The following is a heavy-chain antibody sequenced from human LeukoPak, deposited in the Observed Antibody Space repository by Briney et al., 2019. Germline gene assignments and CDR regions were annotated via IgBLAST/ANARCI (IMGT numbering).Heavy chain of an antibody. CDR2: IIPIFGKA. J-gene: IGHJ4*02. V-gene: IGHV1-69*13. CDR1: GGSFSSYA. Sequence: SVTVSFTASGGSFSSYAINWVRQAPGQGLEWMGGIIPIFGKANYAQKFQDRVAITAVESMSTVYMELSSLRSEDTAVYYCARGWLAETTVVTPYNYWGQGTLVTVSS. D-gene: IGHD4-23*01. CDR3: ARGWLAETTVVTPYNY.